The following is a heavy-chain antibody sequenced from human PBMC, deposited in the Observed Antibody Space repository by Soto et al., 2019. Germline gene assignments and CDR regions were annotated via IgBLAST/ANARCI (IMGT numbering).Heavy chain of an antibody. CDR3: ARGYYYDSSGGMDV. D-gene: IGHD3-22*01. Sequence: ASVKVSCKASGYTFTSYDINWVRQATGQGLEWMGWMNPNSGNTGYAQKFQGRVTMTRNTSISTAYMELSSLRSEDTAVYYCARGYYYDSSGGMDVWGQGATVTVSS. CDR2: MNPNSGNT. V-gene: IGHV1-8*01. J-gene: IGHJ6*02. CDR1: GYTFTSYD.